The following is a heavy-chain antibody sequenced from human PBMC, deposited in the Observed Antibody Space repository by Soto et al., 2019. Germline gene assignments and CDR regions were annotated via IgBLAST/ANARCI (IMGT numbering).Heavy chain of an antibody. CDR2: ISGSGGST. CDR3: ASQPAAAFGAFDP. V-gene: IGHV3-23*01. CDR1: GFTFSSYA. J-gene: IGHJ5*02. D-gene: IGHD2-2*01. Sequence: GESLKISCAASGFTFSSYAMSWVRQAPGKGLEWVSAISGSGGSTYYADSVKGRFTISRDNSKNTLYLQMNSLRAEDTAVYYCASQPAAAFGAFDPWGQGTLVTVSS.